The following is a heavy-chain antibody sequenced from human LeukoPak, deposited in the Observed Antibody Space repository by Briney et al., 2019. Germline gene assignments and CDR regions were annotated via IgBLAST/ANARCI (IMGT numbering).Heavy chain of an antibody. CDR3: AKEDSYCSSSSCYSFDS. J-gene: IGHJ4*02. V-gene: IGHV3-30*18. Sequence: PGRSLRLSCAASGFTFSSYGIHWVRQVPGKGLEWVAAISYDGSNKYYADSVKGRFTISRDNSKNTLYVQMNSLRVEDTALYYCAKEDSYCSSSSCYSFDSWGQGTLVTVSS. CDR2: ISYDGSNK. D-gene: IGHD2-2*02. CDR1: GFTFSSYG.